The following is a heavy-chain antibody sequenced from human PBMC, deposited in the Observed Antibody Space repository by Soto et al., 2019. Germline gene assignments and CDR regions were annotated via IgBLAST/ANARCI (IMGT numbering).Heavy chain of an antibody. D-gene: IGHD3-22*01. CDR3: AKYCYDSSQSRGAYDI. CDR1: GFTFSRFA. Sequence: PGGSLRLSCAASGFTFSRFAMSWVRQAPGQGLEWVSLIGTSGNTIYYADSVKGRFTISRDNSQNTLYLHMNSLRLEDTAVYYCAKYCYDSSQSRGAYDIWGQGTMVTVSS. V-gene: IGHV3-23*01. CDR2: IGTSGNTI. J-gene: IGHJ3*02.